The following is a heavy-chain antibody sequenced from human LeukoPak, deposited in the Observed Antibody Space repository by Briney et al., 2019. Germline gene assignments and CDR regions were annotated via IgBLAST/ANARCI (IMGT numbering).Heavy chain of an antibody. V-gene: IGHV4-39*01. D-gene: IGHD2-15*01. CDR2: IYYSGST. Sequence: RPSETLSLTCTVSGGSISSSSYYWGWIRQPPGKGLEWIGSIYYSGSTYYNPSLKSRVTISVDTSKNQFSLKLSSVTAADTAVYYCAKLLLQYYYYAMDVRGRGTTVTVSS. J-gene: IGHJ6*02. CDR1: GGSISSSSYY. CDR3: AKLLLQYYYYAMDV.